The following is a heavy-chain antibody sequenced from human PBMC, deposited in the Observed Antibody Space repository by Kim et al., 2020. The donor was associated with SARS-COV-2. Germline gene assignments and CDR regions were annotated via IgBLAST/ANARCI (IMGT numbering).Heavy chain of an antibody. D-gene: IGHD2-2*01. CDR2: IKQDASEK. V-gene: IGHV3-7*03. CDR3: VRDLEYCNRTHCYARFDP. CDR1: GFTLSTYW. Sequence: GGSLRLSCAASGFTLSTYWMNWVRQAPGKGLEWVASIKQDASEKNYVDSVKGRFTISRDNAKNSLYLQMNSLRAEDTAVYYCVRDLEYCNRTHCYARFDPWGQGTLVTVSS. J-gene: IGHJ5*02.